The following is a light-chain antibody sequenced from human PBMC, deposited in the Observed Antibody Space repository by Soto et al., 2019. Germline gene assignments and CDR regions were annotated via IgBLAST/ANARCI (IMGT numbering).Light chain of an antibody. CDR2: GAS. V-gene: IGKV3-15*01. Sequence: EIVLTQSPATLSVSLGDSATLSCRASQSVSLSLAWFQMRPGQPPRLLIYGASTRATDIPARFSGSGSGTDFTLTISSLQAEDVAVYYCQQYYSTPRTFGQGTKVDIK. CDR3: QQYYSTPRT. CDR1: QSVSLS. J-gene: IGKJ1*01.